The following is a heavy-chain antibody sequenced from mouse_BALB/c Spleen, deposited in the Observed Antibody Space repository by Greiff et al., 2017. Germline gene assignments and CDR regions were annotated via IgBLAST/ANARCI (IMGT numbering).Heavy chain of an antibody. CDR1: GFTFTDYY. CDR3: ARDQRDDGPLYAMDY. D-gene: IGHD2-3*01. Sequence: EVHLVESGGGLVQPGGSLRLSCATSGFTFTDYYMSWVRQPPGKALEWLGFIRNKANGYTTEYSASVKGRFTISRDNSQSILYLQMNTLRAEDSATYYCARDQRDDGPLYAMDYWGQGTSVTVSS. V-gene: IGHV7-3*02. J-gene: IGHJ4*01. CDR2: IRNKANGYTT.